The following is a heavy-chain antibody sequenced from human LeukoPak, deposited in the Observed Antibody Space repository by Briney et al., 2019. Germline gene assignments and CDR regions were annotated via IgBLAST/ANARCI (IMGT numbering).Heavy chain of an antibody. Sequence: GGSLRLSCAASGFTFSSYAMRWVRQAPGKGLEWVSAISGSGGSTYYADSVKGRFTISRDNSKNTLYLQMDSLRAEDTAVYYCAKVRGSGYLSGLDYWGQGTLVTVSS. CDR2: ISGSGGST. D-gene: IGHD3-3*01. CDR3: AKVRGSGYLSGLDY. V-gene: IGHV3-23*01. CDR1: GFTFSSYA. J-gene: IGHJ4*02.